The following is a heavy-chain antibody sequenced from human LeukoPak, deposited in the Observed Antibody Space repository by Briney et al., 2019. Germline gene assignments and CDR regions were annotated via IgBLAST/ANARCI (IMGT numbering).Heavy chain of an antibody. D-gene: IGHD2/OR15-2a*01. V-gene: IGHV4-38-2*02. Sequence: SETLSLTCTVSGYSISSGYYWGWIRQPPGKGLEWIGSIYRRGSTYYNPSLKSRVTISVDTSKNQFSLKLSSVTAADTAVYYCAREENYAFDIWGQGTLVTVSS. CDR2: IYRRGST. CDR3: AREENYAFDI. J-gene: IGHJ3*02. CDR1: GYSISSGYY.